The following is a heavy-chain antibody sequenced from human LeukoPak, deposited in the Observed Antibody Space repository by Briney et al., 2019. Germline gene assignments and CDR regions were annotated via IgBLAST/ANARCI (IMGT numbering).Heavy chain of an antibody. CDR3: AGDYGDYFSRFDP. D-gene: IGHD4-17*01. V-gene: IGHV4-39*07. J-gene: IGHJ5*02. Sequence: PSETLSLTCTVSGGSISSSSYYWGWIRQPPGKGLEWIGSIHYSGSTNYNPSLKSRVTMSVDTSKNQFSLKLSSVTAADTAVYYCAGDYGDYFSRFDPWGQGTLVTVSS. CDR2: IHYSGST. CDR1: GGSISSSSYY.